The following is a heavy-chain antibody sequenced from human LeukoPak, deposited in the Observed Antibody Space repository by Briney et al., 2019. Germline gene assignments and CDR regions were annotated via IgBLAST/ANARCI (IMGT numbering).Heavy chain of an antibody. Sequence: GASVTVSCKASGGTFSSYAISWVRQAPGQGLEWMGGIIPVFSTANYAQKFQGRVTITTDESTRTAYMELSSLRSEDTAVYYCARVREGYYDSSGYYFDYWGQGTLVTVSS. CDR3: ARVREGYYDSSGYYFDY. J-gene: IGHJ4*02. CDR1: GGTFSSYA. V-gene: IGHV1-69*05. CDR2: IIPVFSTA. D-gene: IGHD3-22*01.